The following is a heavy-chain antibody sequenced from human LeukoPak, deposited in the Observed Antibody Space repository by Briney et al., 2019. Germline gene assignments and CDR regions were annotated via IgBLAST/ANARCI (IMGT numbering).Heavy chain of an antibody. CDR1: GFTVSSNY. V-gene: IGHV3-23*01. D-gene: IGHD5-12*01. J-gene: IGHJ3*02. Sequence: GGSLRLSCAASGFTVSSNYMSWVRQAPGKGLEWGSAISGSGGSTYYADSVKGRFTISRDNSKNTLYLQMNSLRADDTAVYYCAKDHEEDSGYDYPGPHDAFAIWGQGTMVTVSS. CDR3: AKDHEEDSGYDYPGPHDAFAI. CDR2: ISGSGGST.